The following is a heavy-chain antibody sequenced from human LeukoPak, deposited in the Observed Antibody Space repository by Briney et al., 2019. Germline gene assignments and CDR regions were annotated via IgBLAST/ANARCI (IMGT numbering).Heavy chain of an antibody. V-gene: IGHV4-34*01. J-gene: IGHJ4*02. D-gene: IGHD3-3*01. CDR3: ARGPPPRGDFWSGYYRGAFDY. CDR1: GGFFSGYY. CDR2: INHSGST. Sequence: SETLSLTCAVYGGFFSGYYWSWIRQPPGKGLEWIGEINHSGSTNYNPSLKSRVTISVDTSKNQFSLKLSPVTAADTAVYYCARGPPPRGDFWSGYYRGAFDYWGQGTLVTVSS.